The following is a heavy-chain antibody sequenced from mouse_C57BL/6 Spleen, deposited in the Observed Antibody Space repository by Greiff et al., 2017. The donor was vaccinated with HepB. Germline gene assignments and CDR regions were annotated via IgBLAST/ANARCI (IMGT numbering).Heavy chain of an antibody. CDR3: ARQGVYDYFYYFDY. CDR1: GFTFSSYT. Sequence: EVKVVESGGGLVKPGGSLKLSCAASGFTFSSYTMSWVRQTPEKRLEWVATISGGGGNTYYPDSVKGRFTISRDNAKNTLYLQMSSLRSEDTALYYCARQGVYDYFYYFDYWGQGTTLTVSS. D-gene: IGHD2-4*01. V-gene: IGHV5-9*01. CDR2: ISGGGGNT. J-gene: IGHJ2*01.